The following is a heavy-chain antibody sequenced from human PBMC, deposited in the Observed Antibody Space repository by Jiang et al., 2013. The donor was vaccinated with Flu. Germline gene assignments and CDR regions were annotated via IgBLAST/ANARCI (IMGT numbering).Heavy chain of an antibody. V-gene: IGHV3-30-3*01. J-gene: IGHJ4*02. CDR2: ISYDGNNK. CDR3: ARAKGGYAAAFDY. Sequence: WVRQAPGKGLNWVAVISYDGNNKYYPDSVKGRVTISRDNSKNTLYLQMNSLRAEDTALYFCARAKGGYAAAFDYWGQGTLVTVSS. D-gene: IGHD5-12*01.